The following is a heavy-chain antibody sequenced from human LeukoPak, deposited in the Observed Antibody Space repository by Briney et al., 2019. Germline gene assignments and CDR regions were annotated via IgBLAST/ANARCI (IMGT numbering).Heavy chain of an antibody. Sequence: GGSLRLSCAASGFTFSSYEMNWVRQAPGKGLEWVSYISSSGSTIYYADSVKGRFTISRDNAKNSLYLQMNSLRAEDTAVYYCAKDSYSSGWYGFDYWGQGTLVTVSS. V-gene: IGHV3-48*03. CDR1: GFTFSSYE. CDR3: AKDSYSSGWYGFDY. J-gene: IGHJ4*02. D-gene: IGHD6-19*01. CDR2: ISSSGSTI.